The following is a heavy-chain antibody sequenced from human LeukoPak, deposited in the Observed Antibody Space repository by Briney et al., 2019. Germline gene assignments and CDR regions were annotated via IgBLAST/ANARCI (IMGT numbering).Heavy chain of an antibody. CDR1: GFTFSSYS. J-gene: IGHJ4*02. Sequence: GGSVRLSCAASGFTFSSYSMNWVRQAPGKGLEWVSSISSSSSYIYYADSVKGRFTTSRDNAKNSLYLQMNSLRAEDTAVYYCARDGDVDTAMVSSYFDYWGQGTLVTVSS. V-gene: IGHV3-21*01. D-gene: IGHD5-18*01. CDR3: ARDGDVDTAMVSSYFDY. CDR2: ISSSSSYI.